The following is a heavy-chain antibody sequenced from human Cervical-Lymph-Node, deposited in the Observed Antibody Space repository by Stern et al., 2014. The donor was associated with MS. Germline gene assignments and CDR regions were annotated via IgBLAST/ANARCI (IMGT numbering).Heavy chain of an antibody. V-gene: IGHV1-2*06. CDR1: GYTFTGYN. Sequence: MQLVESGVEVKKPGASVKVSCKASGYTFTGYNMHWVRQAPGQGLEWMGRIITSRGDTYYAQKFQGRVTMTMDTSIDTAYMELSSLTFDDTALYYCARGYNYAYEYWGQGTLVTVSS. CDR2: IITSRGDT. CDR3: ARGYNYAYEY. J-gene: IGHJ4*02. D-gene: IGHD5-18*01.